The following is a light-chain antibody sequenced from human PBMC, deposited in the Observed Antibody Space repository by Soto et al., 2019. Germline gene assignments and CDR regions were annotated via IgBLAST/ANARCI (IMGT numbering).Light chain of an antibody. CDR1: QSLLFSTNNKNY. J-gene: IGKJ4*01. Sequence: ILMTQSPDSLAVSPGERATFNCKSSQSLLFSTNNKNYLAWYQQKLGQPPKLLIYWASARDSGVPERFSGSGSETNFTLTISTVQDEDVAVYYCQQYFATPLTFGGGTKVDIK. CDR3: QQYFATPLT. CDR2: WAS. V-gene: IGKV4-1*01.